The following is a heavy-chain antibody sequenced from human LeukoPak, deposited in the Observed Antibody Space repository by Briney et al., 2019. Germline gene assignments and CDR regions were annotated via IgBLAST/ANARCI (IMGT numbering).Heavy chain of an antibody. Sequence: GASVKVSCKASGYTFTSYAMHWVRQAPGQRLEWMGWIDAGNGNTRYSQKFQGRVTFSRDTSASTAYMEVSSLRSEDTAVFYCARENNGYDYSFDYWGQGTLVIVSS. D-gene: IGHD5-12*01. J-gene: IGHJ4*02. CDR2: IDAGNGNT. CDR3: ARENNGYDYSFDY. V-gene: IGHV1-3*01. CDR1: GYTFTSYA.